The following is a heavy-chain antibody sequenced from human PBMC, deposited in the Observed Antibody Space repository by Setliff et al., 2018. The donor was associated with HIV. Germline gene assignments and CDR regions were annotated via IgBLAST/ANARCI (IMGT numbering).Heavy chain of an antibody. V-gene: IGHV4-39*01. CDR3: ARGARLLAGYSDRWEYFYMDV. J-gene: IGHJ6*03. CDR2: INYRGNT. CDR1: GGSISTSRYY. D-gene: IGHD6-13*01. Sequence: SETLSLTCTVSGGSISTSRYYWGWIRQPPGKGLEWIGSINYRGNTYYNPSLKSRAAISVDTSKNQISLKLSSVTAADTAVYYCARGARLLAGYSDRWEYFYMDVWGKGTTVTVSS.